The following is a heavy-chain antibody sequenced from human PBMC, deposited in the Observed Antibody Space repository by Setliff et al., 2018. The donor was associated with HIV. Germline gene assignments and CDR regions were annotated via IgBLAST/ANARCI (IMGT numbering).Heavy chain of an antibody. D-gene: IGHD4-17*01. CDR2: LIPILGIA. CDR1: GGTFRSFA. V-gene: IGHV1-69*10. J-gene: IGHJ4*02. Sequence: SVKVSCKASGGTFRSFAISWVRQAPGQGPEWMGGLIPILGIANYAQNFQGRVTITADESTSTAYMELSSLRSEDTAVYYCAGYDYGDYLRYWGQGTLVTVSS. CDR3: AGYDYGDYLRY.